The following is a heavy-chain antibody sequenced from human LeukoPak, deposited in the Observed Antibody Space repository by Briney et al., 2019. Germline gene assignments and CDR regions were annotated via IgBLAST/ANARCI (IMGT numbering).Heavy chain of an antibody. D-gene: IGHD2-8*01. J-gene: IGHJ4*02. Sequence: PGGSLRLSCSFSGFIATSNYMAWVRQSAGKGLQWISFIYGGGNTLYADSVRDRFSISRDNSKSTLYLQMSSLRVEDTAVYYCATGGRSGMAFDFWGQGTLVTVSS. CDR2: IYGGGNT. V-gene: IGHV3-53*01. CDR1: GFIATSNY. CDR3: ATGGRSGMAFDF.